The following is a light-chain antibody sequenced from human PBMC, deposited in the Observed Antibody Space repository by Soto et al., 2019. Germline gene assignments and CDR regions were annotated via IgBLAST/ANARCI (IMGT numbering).Light chain of an antibody. V-gene: IGKV1-5*03. Sequence: DVQMTQSTSSLSASVGDRVTITCRASQCLKNWLAWYQQKPGKAPKLLIRKASTLESGVPSRFSGGQSGTEFTLTISSLHPEDFATYFCQQNYTYPRTCGRGTKVEIK. J-gene: IGKJ4*02. CDR1: QCLKNW. CDR3: QQNYTYPRT. CDR2: KAS.